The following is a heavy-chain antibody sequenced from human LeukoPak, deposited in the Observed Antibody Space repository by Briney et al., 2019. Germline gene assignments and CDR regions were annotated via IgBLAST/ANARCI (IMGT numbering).Heavy chain of an antibody. CDR3: ARELPGSNMGVIPHLDY. V-gene: IGHV4-38-2*02. CDR2: IYRSGST. D-gene: IGHD4-23*01. CDR1: GDSISSGYC. Sequence: SETLSLTCTVSGDSISSGYCCVWLRQPPGKGLEWFGIIYRSGSTNNNPSLKSGVTISVDTSQNHFSLKINSVTAADTAVYYTARELPGSNMGVIPHLDYWGQGTMVTVSS. J-gene: IGHJ3*01.